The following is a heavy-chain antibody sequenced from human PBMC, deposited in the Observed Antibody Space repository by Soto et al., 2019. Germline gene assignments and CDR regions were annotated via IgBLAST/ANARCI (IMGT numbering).Heavy chain of an antibody. Sequence: RASVKVSCKASGYTFTGYYMHWVRQAPGQGLEWMGWINSNSGGTNYAQKFQGRVTMTRDTSISTAYMELTRLTSDDTAVYYCARPYCSSSGCHGWFDPWGQGTLVTVSS. D-gene: IGHD2-2*01. CDR2: INSNSGGT. J-gene: IGHJ5*02. V-gene: IGHV1-2*02. CDR1: GYTFTGYY. CDR3: ARPYCSSSGCHGWFDP.